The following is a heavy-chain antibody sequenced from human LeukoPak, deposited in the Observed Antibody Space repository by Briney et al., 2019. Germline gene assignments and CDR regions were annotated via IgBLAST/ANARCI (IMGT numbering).Heavy chain of an antibody. CDR1: GFTFDDYA. Sequence: GRSLRLSCAASGFTFDDYAMHWVRQAPGKGLEWVSGISWNSGSIGYADSVKGRFTISRDNAKNSLYLQMNSLRAEDTALYYCAKGQYSSSPNWFDPWGQGTLVTVSS. CDR2: ISWNSGSI. V-gene: IGHV3-9*01. J-gene: IGHJ5*02. CDR3: AKGQYSSSPNWFDP. D-gene: IGHD6-13*01.